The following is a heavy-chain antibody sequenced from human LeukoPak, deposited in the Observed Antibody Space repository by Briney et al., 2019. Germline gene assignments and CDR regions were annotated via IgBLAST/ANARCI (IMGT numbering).Heavy chain of an antibody. CDR1: GLTFSTSA. J-gene: IGHJ4*02. CDR3: ARARRLTMVRGVIHDY. V-gene: IGHV3-23*01. CDR2: ISGSGGST. Sequence: HPGGSLRLSCAASGLTFSTSAMSWVRHAPGRGLEWVSAISGSGGSTYYADTVKGRFTISRDNSKITLYLQMNSLRAEDTAVYYWARARRLTMVRGVIHDYWGQGTLVTVSS. D-gene: IGHD3-10*01.